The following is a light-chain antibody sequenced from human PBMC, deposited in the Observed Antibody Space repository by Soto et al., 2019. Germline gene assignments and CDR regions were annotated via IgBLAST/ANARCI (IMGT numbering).Light chain of an antibody. CDR1: QAISNY. J-gene: IGKJ2*01. CDR2: VAS. CDR3: QQSYTTPRT. V-gene: IGKV1-39*01. Sequence: DIQMPQSPSSLSASGGDRVTITCRASQAISNYLNWYQQKPGQAPQLLIYVASVLQSGVPARFSGSGSGTDFTLTISSLQPEDFATYYCQQSYTTPRTFGQGTRLDIQ.